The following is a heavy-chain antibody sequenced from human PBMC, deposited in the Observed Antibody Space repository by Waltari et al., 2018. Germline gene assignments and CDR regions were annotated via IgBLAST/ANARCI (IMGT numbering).Heavy chain of an antibody. CDR3: AREVRMEWISGDGFDI. J-gene: IGHJ3*02. V-gene: IGHV4-38-2*02. Sequence: QVRLQESGPGLVKPSETLSLTCAVSGYSISSGFYWGWVRQPPGKGLEWIGSMYHSGLTYYNPSLKGRVSISLDMSKNQVSLRLTSVTAADTAVYYCAREVRMEWISGDGFDIWGRGTMVTVSS. D-gene: IGHD3-3*01. CDR1: GYSISSGFY. CDR2: MYHSGLT.